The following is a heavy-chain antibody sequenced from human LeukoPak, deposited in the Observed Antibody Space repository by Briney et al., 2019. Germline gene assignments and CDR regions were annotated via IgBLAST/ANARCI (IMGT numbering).Heavy chain of an antibody. CDR2: ISSSSSYI. Sequence: GGSLRLSCAASGFTFSSYSMNWVRQAPGKGLEWVSSISSSSSYIYYADSVRGRFTVSRDNSKNTLSLQMNSLREDDTAVYYCAQELSDIFVVRTDSWGQGTLVTVSS. CDR1: GFTFSSYS. CDR3: AQELSDIFVVRTDS. J-gene: IGHJ4*02. D-gene: IGHD3-9*01. V-gene: IGHV3-21*04.